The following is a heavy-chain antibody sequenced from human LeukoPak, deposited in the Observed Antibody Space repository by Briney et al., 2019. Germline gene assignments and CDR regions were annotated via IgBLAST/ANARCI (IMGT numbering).Heavy chain of an antibody. D-gene: IGHD1-26*01. V-gene: IGHV3-7*04. J-gene: IGHJ5*02. Sequence: GGSLRLSCAASGFIFSTYWMSWVRQAPGKGLEWVANINQDGSGKYYVDSVKGRFTISRDNAKNSLYLQMNSLRAEDTAVYYCARTVSESYYAWFDPWGQGTLVTVSS. CDR1: GFIFSTYW. CDR2: INQDGSGK. CDR3: ARTVSESYYAWFDP.